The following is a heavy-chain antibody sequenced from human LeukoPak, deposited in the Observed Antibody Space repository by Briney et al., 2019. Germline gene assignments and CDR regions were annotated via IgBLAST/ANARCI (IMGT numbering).Heavy chain of an antibody. D-gene: IGHD1-26*01. Sequence: GGSLRLSCAASGFTFSSYGMHWVRQAPGKGLEWEAVIWYDGSNKYYADSVKGRFTISRDNSKNTLYLQMNSLRAEDTAVHYCARERMGRYYFDYWGQGTLVTVSS. CDR1: GFTFSSYG. CDR3: ARERMGRYYFDY. J-gene: IGHJ4*02. CDR2: IWYDGSNK. V-gene: IGHV3-33*01.